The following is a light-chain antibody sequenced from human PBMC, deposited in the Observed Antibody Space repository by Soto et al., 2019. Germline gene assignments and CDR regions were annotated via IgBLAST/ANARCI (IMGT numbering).Light chain of an antibody. CDR3: SSYTNINTRACV. Sequence: QSALTQPASVSVAPGQSITISCTGTSGDIGSYNRVSWYQQHPGKAPKLIIYEVTDRPSGVSNRLSGSKSGDTASLTISGLQAEDEDEYYCSSYTNINTRACVFGTGTKLTVL. J-gene: IGLJ1*01. V-gene: IGLV2-14*01. CDR1: SGDIGSYNR. CDR2: EVT.